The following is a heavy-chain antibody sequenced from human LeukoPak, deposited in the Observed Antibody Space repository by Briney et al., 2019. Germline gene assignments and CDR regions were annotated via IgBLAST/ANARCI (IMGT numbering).Heavy chain of an antibody. CDR1: GGSISSPNW. V-gene: IGHV4-4*02. D-gene: IGHD3-22*01. CDR3: ATYYDSSGYRFDY. Sequence: PSETLSLTCAVSGGSISSPNWWSWDRQPPGKGLEWIGEIIHTGNTNYNPSLKSRVTMSVDKSKNQFSLKLSSVTAADTAVYYCATYYDSSGYRFDYWGQGTLVTVSS. J-gene: IGHJ4*02. CDR2: IIHTGNT.